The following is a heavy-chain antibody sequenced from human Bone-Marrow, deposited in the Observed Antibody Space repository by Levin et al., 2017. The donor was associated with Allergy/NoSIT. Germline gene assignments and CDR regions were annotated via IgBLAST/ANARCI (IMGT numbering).Heavy chain of an antibody. CDR1: GFTFSDYS. CDR2: ISSNSSDL. V-gene: IGHV3-21*01. CDR3: VRGIIGAVRVARTEAFDV. Sequence: GGSLRLSCIVSGFTFSDYSVYWVRQAPGKGLEWISSISSNSSDLYYADSVKGRFTISRDNAKNSLNLQVSSLRAEDTAVYHCVRGIIGAVRVARTEAFDVWGQGTMVTVSS. D-gene: IGHD2/OR15-2a*01. J-gene: IGHJ3*01.